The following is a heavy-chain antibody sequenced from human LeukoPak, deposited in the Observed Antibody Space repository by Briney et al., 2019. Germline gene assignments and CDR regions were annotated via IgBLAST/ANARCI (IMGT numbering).Heavy chain of an antibody. V-gene: IGHV3-33*01. D-gene: IGHD4-17*01. CDR1: GFTFSSYG. CDR3: ARDLHYGDYSPDY. Sequence: PGRSLRLSCAASGFTFSSYGMHWVRQAPGKGLEWVAVIWYDGSYKYYADSVKGRFTISRDNSKNTLYLQMNSLRAEDTAVYYCARDLHYGDYSPDYWGQGPLVTVSS. CDR2: IWYDGSYK. J-gene: IGHJ4*02.